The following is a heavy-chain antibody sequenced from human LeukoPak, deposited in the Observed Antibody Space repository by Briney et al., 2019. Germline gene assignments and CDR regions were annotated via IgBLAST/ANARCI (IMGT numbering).Heavy chain of an antibody. V-gene: IGHV3-30*02. CDR2: IRYDGSNK. CDR1: GFTFSSYG. Sequence: GGSLRLSCAASGFTFSSYGMHWVRQAPGKGLEWVAFIRYDGSNKYYADSVKDRFTISRDNSENTLYLQMNSLRPEDTAVYYCAKGSHYCSDKCPQYYYYMDVWGKGTTVIVSS. J-gene: IGHJ6*03. D-gene: IGHD2-15*01. CDR3: AKGSHYCSDKCPQYYYYMDV.